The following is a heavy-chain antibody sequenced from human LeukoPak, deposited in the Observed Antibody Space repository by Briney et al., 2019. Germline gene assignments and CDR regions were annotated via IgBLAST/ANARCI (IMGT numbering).Heavy chain of an antibody. D-gene: IGHD3-16*02. CDR1: GGSFSGYY. CDR2: INHSGST. J-gene: IGHJ5*02. Sequence: SETLSLTCAVYGGSFSGYYWSWIRQPSGKGLEWIGEINHSGSTNYNPSLKSRVTISVDTSKNQFSLKLSSVTAADTAVYYCARGFPDYVWGSYRRNWFDPWGQGTLVTVSS. V-gene: IGHV4-34*01. CDR3: ARGFPDYVWGSYRRNWFDP.